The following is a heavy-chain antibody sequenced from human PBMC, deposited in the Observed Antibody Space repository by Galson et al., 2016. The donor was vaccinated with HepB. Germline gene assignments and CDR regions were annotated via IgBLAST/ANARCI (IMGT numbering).Heavy chain of an antibody. Sequence: SLRLSCAASGFTFSSYGMHWVRQAPGKGLEWVAAMWYDGSEISYADSVKGRFIISRDNSRETVYLQMDSLGAADTAIYYCARDNLGRIGLAGTFDYWGQGTLVIISS. J-gene: IGHJ4*02. CDR2: MWYDGSEI. CDR1: GFTFSSYG. CDR3: ARDNLGRIGLAGTFDY. D-gene: IGHD6-19*01. V-gene: IGHV3-33*01.